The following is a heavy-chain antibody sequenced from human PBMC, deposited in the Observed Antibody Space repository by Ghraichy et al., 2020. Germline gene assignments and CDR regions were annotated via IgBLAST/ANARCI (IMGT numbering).Heavy chain of an antibody. V-gene: IGHV3-23*01. J-gene: IGHJ4*02. D-gene: IGHD2-15*01. CDR2: IAGSGGNT. CDR1: GLIFSSYA. CDR3: AKEDGVSAVPDY. Sequence: GGSLRLSCAASGLIFSSYAMTWVRQAPGKGLEWVSAIAGSGGNTYYADFAEGRFTISRDNSRNSLYLQMNSLRAEDTAVYYCAKEDGVSAVPDYWGRGTLVTVSS.